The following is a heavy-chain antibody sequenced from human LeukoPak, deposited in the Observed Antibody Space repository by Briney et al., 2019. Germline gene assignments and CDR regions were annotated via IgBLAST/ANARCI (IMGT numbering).Heavy chain of an antibody. J-gene: IGHJ3*02. Sequence: PSETLSLTCAVYGGSFSVYYWSWIRQPPGKGLEWIGEINHSGSTNYNPSLKSRVTISVDTSKNQFSLKLSSVTAADTAVYYCARADYGDNDAFDIWGQGTMVTVSS. CDR3: ARADYGDNDAFDI. CDR2: INHSGST. V-gene: IGHV4-34*01. CDR1: GGSFSVYY. D-gene: IGHD4-17*01.